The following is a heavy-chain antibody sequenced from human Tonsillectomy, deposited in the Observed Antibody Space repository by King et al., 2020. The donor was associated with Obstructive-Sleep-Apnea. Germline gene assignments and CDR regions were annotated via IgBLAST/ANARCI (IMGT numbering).Heavy chain of an antibody. D-gene: IGHD2-2*01. CDR2: MNPNSGYT. V-gene: IGHV1-8*01. CDR3: ARGRGVVVPAAMNDY. Sequence: VQLVESGAEVKKPGASVTVSCTASGYTFTSYDINWVRQPTGQGLEWMGWMNPNSGYTGYAQKFQGRVTMTRNTSISTAYMELSSLRSEDTAVYYCARGRGVVVPAAMNDYWGQGTLVTVSS. J-gene: IGHJ4*02. CDR1: GYTFTSYD.